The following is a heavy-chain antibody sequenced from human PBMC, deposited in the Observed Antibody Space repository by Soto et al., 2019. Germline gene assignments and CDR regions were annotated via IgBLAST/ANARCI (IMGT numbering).Heavy chain of an antibody. CDR1: GYTLTSYY. CDR3: ARDLRRVNWFDP. D-gene: IGHD3-10*01. Sequence: ASVKVSCKASGYTLTSYYMHWVRQAPGQGLEWMGIINPSGGSTSYAQKFQGRVTMTRDTSTSTVYMELSSLRSEDTAVYYCARDLRRVNWFDPWGQGTLVTVSS. J-gene: IGHJ5*02. V-gene: IGHV1-46*03. CDR2: INPSGGST.